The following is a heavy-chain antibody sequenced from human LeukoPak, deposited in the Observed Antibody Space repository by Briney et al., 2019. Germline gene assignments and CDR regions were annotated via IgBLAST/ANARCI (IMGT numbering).Heavy chain of an antibody. Sequence: GGSLRLSCAASGFTFSNAWMSWVRQAPGKGLEWVAVISYDGSNKYYADSVKGRFTISRDNSKNTLYLQMNSLRAEDTAVYYCAKDSSIAAAGRIYYYYGMDVWGQGTTVTVSS. CDR2: ISYDGSNK. V-gene: IGHV3-30*18. J-gene: IGHJ6*02. D-gene: IGHD6-13*01. CDR1: GFTFSNAW. CDR3: AKDSSIAAAGRIYYYYGMDV.